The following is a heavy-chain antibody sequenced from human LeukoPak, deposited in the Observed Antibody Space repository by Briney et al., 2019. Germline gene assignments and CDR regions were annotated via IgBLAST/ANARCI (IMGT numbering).Heavy chain of an antibody. Sequence: PGGSLRLSCAASGFTFSNYSMNWVRQAPGKGLEWVSSISSSSSYIYYADSVEGRFTISRDNAKNSLYLQMNSLRAEDTAVYYCASIRGSYPWGQGTLVTVSS. CDR1: GFTFSNYS. J-gene: IGHJ5*02. D-gene: IGHD1-26*01. CDR2: ISSSSSYI. CDR3: ASIRGSYP. V-gene: IGHV3-21*01.